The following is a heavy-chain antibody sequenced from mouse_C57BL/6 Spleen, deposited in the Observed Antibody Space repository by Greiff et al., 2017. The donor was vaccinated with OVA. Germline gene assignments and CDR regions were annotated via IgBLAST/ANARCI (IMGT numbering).Heavy chain of an antibody. J-gene: IGHJ2*01. Sequence: EVQLVESGPGLVKPSQSLSLTCSVTGYSITSGYYWNWIRQFPGNKLEWMGYISYDGSNNYNPSLKNRISITRDTSKNQFFLKLNSVTTEDTATYYCARGGNYGYFDYWGQGTTLTVSS. D-gene: IGHD2-1*01. CDR1: GYSITSGYY. CDR3: ARGGNYGYFDY. V-gene: IGHV3-6*01. CDR2: ISYDGSN.